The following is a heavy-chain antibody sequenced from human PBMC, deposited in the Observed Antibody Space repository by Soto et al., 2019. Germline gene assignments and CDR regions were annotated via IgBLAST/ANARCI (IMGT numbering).Heavy chain of an antibody. J-gene: IGHJ4*02. D-gene: IGHD2-15*01. CDR3: AARHCSGGSCHHFYFEY. V-gene: IGHV5-51*01. Sequence: PGESLKISCKASEYSFTNYWIGWVRQMPGRGLEWMGIIYPGDSDIRYSPSFQGQVTISADKSISTAYLQWSSLKASDTAMYYCAARHCSGGSCHHFYFEYWGQGTLVTVSS. CDR2: IYPGDSDI. CDR1: EYSFTNYW.